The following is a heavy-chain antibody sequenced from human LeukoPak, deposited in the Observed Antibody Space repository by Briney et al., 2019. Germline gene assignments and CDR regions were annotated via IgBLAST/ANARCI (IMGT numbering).Heavy chain of an antibody. D-gene: IGHD3-22*01. CDR3: ARAEGGVKYYYDSSGYYYFDY. CDR2: ISAYNGNT. V-gene: IGHV1-18*01. CDR1: GYTFTSYG. Sequence: ASVKVSCKASGYTFTSYGISWVRQAPGQGLEWMGWISAYNGNTNYAQKLQGRVTMTTDTSTSTAYMELRSLRSDDTAVYYCARAEGGVKYYYDSSGYYYFDYWGQGTLVTVSS. J-gene: IGHJ4*02.